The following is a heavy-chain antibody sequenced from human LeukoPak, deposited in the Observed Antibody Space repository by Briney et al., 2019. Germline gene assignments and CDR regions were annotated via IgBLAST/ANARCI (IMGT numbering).Heavy chain of an antibody. CDR1: GFTFDDYA. CDR2: ISGDRRST. D-gene: IGHD3-22*01. J-gene: IGHJ4*02. Sequence: GGSLRLSCSASGFTFDDYAMHWVRQSPGEGLEWVSFISGDRRSTYYADSVKGRFTTSRDNNKNSLYLQMNSLRPEDTAFYYCARDDETYYYDGIGHNVDYWGQGTLLTVSS. CDR3: ARDDETYYYDGIGHNVDY. V-gene: IGHV3-43*02.